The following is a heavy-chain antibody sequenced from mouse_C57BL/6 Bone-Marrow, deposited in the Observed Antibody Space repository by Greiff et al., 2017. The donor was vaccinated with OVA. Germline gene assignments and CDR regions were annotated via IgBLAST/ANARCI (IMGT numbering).Heavy chain of an antibody. Sequence: QVQLQQPGAELVKPGASVKLSCKASGYTFTSYWMHWVKQRPGQGLEWIGMIHPNSGSTNYNEKFKGKATLTVDKSSSTAYMQLSSLTSEDAAVYYCASYPAWFAYWGQGTLVTVSA. J-gene: IGHJ3*01. CDR1: GYTFTSYW. CDR2: IHPNSGST. V-gene: IGHV1-64*01. D-gene: IGHD5-5*01. CDR3: ASYPAWFAY.